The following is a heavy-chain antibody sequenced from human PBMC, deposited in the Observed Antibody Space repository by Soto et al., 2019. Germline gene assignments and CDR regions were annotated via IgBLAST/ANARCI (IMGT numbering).Heavy chain of an antibody. CDR2: MNPNSGNT. CDR3: ARFGFDDYVWGSYRPFYYYYGMDV. CDR1: GYTFTSYD. Sequence: ASVKVSCKASGYTFTSYDINWVRQATGQGLEWMGWMNPNSGNTGYAQKFQGRVTMTRNTSISTAYMELSSLRSEDTAVYYCARFGFDDYVWGSYRPFYYYYGMDVWGQGTTVTVS. V-gene: IGHV1-8*01. J-gene: IGHJ6*02. D-gene: IGHD3-16*02.